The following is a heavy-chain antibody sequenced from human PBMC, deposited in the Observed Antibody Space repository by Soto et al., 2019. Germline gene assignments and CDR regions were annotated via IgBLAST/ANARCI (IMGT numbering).Heavy chain of an antibody. CDR2: ITGDGGDT. J-gene: IGHJ4*02. Sequence: WGSLRLSCVASVFTFSSYAMSWLRQAPGKGLEWVSAITGDGGDTFHADSVRGRLTISRDNSRNTLYLQMDSLRAEDTALYYCAKGSATSRPYYFDYWGQGTLVTVSS. CDR3: AKGSATSRPYYFDY. CDR1: VFTFSSYA. V-gene: IGHV3-23*01.